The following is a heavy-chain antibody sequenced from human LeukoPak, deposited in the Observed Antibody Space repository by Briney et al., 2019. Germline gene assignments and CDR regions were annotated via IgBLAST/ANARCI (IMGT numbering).Heavy chain of an antibody. CDR2: INPNSGGT. J-gene: IGHJ4*02. CDR3: ARSLPGGYSSSYAVDY. V-gene: IGHV1-2*02. D-gene: IGHD6-13*01. Sequence: ASVKVSCKASGYTFTGYYMHWVRRAPGQGLEWMGWINPNSGGTNYAQKFQGRVTMTRDTSISTAYMELSRLRSDDTAVYYCARSLPGGYSSSYAVDYWGQGTLVTVSS. CDR1: GYTFTGYY.